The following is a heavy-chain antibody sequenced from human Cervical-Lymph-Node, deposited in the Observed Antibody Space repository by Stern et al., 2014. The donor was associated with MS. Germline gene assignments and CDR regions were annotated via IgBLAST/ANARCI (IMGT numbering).Heavy chain of an antibody. CDR2: ISASNGNT. V-gene: IGHV1-18*04. D-gene: IGHD6-19*01. Sequence: QVQLVQSVAEVKKPGASVKVSCKASGYTFTSYGISWVRQAPGQGLEWVGWISASNGNTNDSQKLQGRVTMTTDPSTSTAYMELRRLRSDDTAVYYWAISGWYLGADYYCGMDVWGQGTTVTVSS. CDR1: GYTFTSYG. J-gene: IGHJ6*02. CDR3: AISGWYLGADYYCGMDV.